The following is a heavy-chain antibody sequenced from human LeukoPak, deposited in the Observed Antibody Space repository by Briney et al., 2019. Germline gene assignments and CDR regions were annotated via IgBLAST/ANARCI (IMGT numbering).Heavy chain of an antibody. D-gene: IGHD6-19*01. CDR2: INPNSGGT. CDR1: GYTFTGYY. V-gene: IGHV1-2*04. CDR3: ARRAHMSSGSDY. J-gene: IGHJ4*02. Sequence: ASVKVSCKASGYTFTGYYMHWVRQAPGQGLEWMGWINPNSGGTNYAQKFQGWVTMTRDTSISTAYMELSRLRSDDTAVYYCARRAHMSSGSDYWGQGTLVTVSS.